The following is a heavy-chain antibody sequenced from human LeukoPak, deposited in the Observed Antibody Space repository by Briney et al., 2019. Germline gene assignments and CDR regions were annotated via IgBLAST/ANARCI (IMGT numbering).Heavy chain of an antibody. Sequence: SETLSLTCAVYGGSFSGYYWSWIRQPPGKGLEWIGEINHSGSTNYNPSLKSRVTISVDKSKNQFSLKLSSVTAADTAVYYCARNGGNSDFDYWGQGTLVTVSS. J-gene: IGHJ4*02. CDR1: GGSFSGYY. D-gene: IGHD4-23*01. CDR3: ARNGGNSDFDY. V-gene: IGHV4-34*01. CDR2: INHSGST.